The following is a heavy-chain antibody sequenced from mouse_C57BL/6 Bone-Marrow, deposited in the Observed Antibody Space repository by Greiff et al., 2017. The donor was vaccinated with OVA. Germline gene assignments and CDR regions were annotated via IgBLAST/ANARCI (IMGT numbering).Heavy chain of an antibody. D-gene: IGHD2-4*01. V-gene: IGHV1-5*01. CDR3: TRQGLRRLGAMDD. CDR2: IYPGNSDT. J-gene: IGHJ4*01. Sequence: VQLQQSGTVLARPGASVKMSCKTSGYTFTSYWMPWVKQRPGQGLEWIGAIYPGNSDTSYNQKFKGPANLTAVTSASTAYMELSSLTNEDSAVYYGTRQGLRRLGAMDDWGQGTSVTVSS. CDR1: GYTFTSYW.